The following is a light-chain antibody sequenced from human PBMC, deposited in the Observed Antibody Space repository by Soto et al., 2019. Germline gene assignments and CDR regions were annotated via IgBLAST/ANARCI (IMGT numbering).Light chain of an antibody. CDR2: KAS. J-gene: IGKJ1*01. Sequence: DIQMTQSPSTLSASVGDRVTITCRASQSIGSWLAWYQQKPGKAPNLLIYKASSLESGVPSRFSGSGSGTEFTLTISSLQPDDFATYYCQQYNTCWTFGQGTKV. V-gene: IGKV1-5*03. CDR1: QSIGSW. CDR3: QQYNTCWT.